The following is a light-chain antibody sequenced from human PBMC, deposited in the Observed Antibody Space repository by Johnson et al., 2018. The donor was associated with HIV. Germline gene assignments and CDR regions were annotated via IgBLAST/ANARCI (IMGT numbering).Light chain of an antibody. J-gene: IGLJ1*01. CDR1: SSSIGNDF. CDR2: ENN. CDR3: GTWDNSRSVYV. Sequence: QSVLTQPPSVSAAPGQEVTISCSASSSSIGNDFVSWYQQLPGTAPKLLIYENNKRPSGIPDRFSGSKSGTSATLGITGLQTGDEADYYCGTWDNSRSVYVFGTGTTVTVL. V-gene: IGLV1-51*02.